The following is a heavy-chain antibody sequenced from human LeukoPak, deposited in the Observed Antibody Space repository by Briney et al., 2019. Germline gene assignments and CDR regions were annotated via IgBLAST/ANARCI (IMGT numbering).Heavy chain of an antibody. D-gene: IGHD3-22*01. CDR3: AKWGFSDRSGANFHS. CDR2: VTASARRT. V-gene: IGHV3-23*01. CDR1: GFTFSNYA. Sequence: GGSLRLSCEASGFTFSNYAMSWVRQAPGKGLEWVSTVTASARRTYYADSVQGRFTISRDNSNNTLLLQVNSLRADDTAVYHCAKWGFSDRSGANFHSWGQGTLATVSS. J-gene: IGHJ4*02.